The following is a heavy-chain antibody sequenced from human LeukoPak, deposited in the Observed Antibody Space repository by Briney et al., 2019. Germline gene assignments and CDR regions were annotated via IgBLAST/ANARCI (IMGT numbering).Heavy chain of an antibody. Sequence: SETLSLTCAVSGGSISSSNRWSWVRQPPGKGLEWIGEIYHSGSTNYNPSLKSRVTISVDKSKNQFSLKLSSVTAADTAVYYCATGIYYYDSSGLDYWGQGTLVTVSS. CDR3: ATGIYYYDSSGLDY. D-gene: IGHD3-22*01. J-gene: IGHJ4*02. CDR1: GGSISSSNR. CDR2: IYHSGST. V-gene: IGHV4-4*02.